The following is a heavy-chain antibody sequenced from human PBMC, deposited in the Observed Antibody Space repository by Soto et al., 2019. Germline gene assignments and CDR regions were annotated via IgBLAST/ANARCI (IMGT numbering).Heavy chain of an antibody. Sequence: SGPTLLNPTQTLTLTCTFSGFSLSTSGLGVGWIRQPPGKALEWLALIYWDDDKRYSPSLRSRLTINKDTSKNQVVLTMTNMDPVDTATYYCIQSRCGGDCLQSYASHYYYGMDVWGQGTTVTVSS. D-gene: IGHD2-21*02. J-gene: IGHJ6*02. CDR1: GFSLSTSGLG. CDR3: IQSRCGGDCLQSYASHYYYGMDV. CDR2: IYWDDDK. V-gene: IGHV2-5*02.